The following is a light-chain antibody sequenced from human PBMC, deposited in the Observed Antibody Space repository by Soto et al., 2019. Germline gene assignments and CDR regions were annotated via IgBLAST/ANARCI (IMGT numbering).Light chain of an antibody. CDR2: EVN. CDR1: SSDVGKYNS. J-gene: IGLJ1*01. Sequence: QSVLTQPPSASGSPGQSVTISCTGTSSDVGKYNSVSWYQQHPGKAPKLIIYEVNKRPSGVPDRFSGSKSGNTASLTVSGLQADDEADYFCSSSASNYNYVFGTGTKVTV. V-gene: IGLV2-8*01. CDR3: SSSASNYNYV.